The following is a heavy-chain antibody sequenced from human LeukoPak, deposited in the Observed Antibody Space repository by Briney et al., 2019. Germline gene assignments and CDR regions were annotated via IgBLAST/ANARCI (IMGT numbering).Heavy chain of an antibody. Sequence: GGSLRLSCTASGFTFSNYAMTWVRQAPGKGLEWVANIKQDGSEKYYVDSVKGRFTISRDNAKNSLYLQMNSLRAEDTAVYYCATVGIDIVVVAAAMRDYYYYYMDVWGKGTTVTVSS. CDR2: IKQDGSEK. J-gene: IGHJ6*03. CDR1: GFTFSNYA. CDR3: ATVGIDIVVVAAAMRDYYYYYMDV. D-gene: IGHD2-2*01. V-gene: IGHV3-7*01.